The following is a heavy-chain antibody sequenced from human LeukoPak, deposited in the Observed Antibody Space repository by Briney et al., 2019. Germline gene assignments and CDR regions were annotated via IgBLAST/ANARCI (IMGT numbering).Heavy chain of an antibody. J-gene: IGHJ4*02. Sequence: SVKVSCKASGGTFSSYAISWVRQAPGQGLEWMGGIIPIFGTANYAQKFQGRVTITADESTSTAYMELSSLRSEDTAVYYCARREHYDILTGYVYWGQGTLVTVSS. CDR1: GGTFSSYA. CDR2: IIPIFGTA. CDR3: ARREHYDILTGYVY. D-gene: IGHD3-9*01. V-gene: IGHV1-69*13.